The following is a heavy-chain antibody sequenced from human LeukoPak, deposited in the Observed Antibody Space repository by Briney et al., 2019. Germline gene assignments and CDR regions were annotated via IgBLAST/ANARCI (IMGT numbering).Heavy chain of an antibody. CDR3: GRDGPSPGAFDI. J-gene: IGHJ3*02. CDR2: INPNSGGT. CDR1: GYTFTRYV. D-gene: IGHD3/OR15-3a*01. V-gene: IGHV1-2*02. Sequence: ASVKVSCKAAGYTFTRYVLHWVRQAPGQGLEWRGWINPNSGGTNYAQKFQGRGTMTRDTSISTGYMELNIVKSDDTDVYCCGRDGPSPGAFDIWGQGTMVTVSS.